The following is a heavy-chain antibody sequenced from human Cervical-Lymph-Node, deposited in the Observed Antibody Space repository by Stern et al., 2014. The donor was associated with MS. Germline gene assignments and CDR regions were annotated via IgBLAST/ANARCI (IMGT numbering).Heavy chain of an antibody. V-gene: IGHV1-3*01. Sequence: QVQLQQSGAEVKKPGASVTVSCKASGYIFTNYAIHWVRQAPGQRLEWMGWINARNGNTKYSQKFQGRVTITRDTSANIVYMDLSRLSSEDTAVYYCARDFVVEVAALPTGWLDPWGQGTLVIVSS. J-gene: IGHJ5*02. CDR3: ARDFVVEVAALPTGWLDP. CDR2: INARNGNT. CDR1: GYIFTNYA. D-gene: IGHD2-15*01.